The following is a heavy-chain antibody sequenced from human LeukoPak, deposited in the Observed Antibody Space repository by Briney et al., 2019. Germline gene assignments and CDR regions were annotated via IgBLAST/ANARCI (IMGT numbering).Heavy chain of an antibody. V-gene: IGHV3-21*01. D-gene: IGHD6-19*01. CDR1: GFTFSSYS. Sequence: GGFLRLSCAASGFTFSSYSMNWVRQAPGKGLEWVSSISSSSSYIYYADSVKGRFTISRDNAKNSLYLQMNSLRAEDTAVYYCARGSVAGSYYYYGMDVWGQGTTVTVSS. J-gene: IGHJ6*02. CDR2: ISSSSSYI. CDR3: ARGSVAGSYYYYGMDV.